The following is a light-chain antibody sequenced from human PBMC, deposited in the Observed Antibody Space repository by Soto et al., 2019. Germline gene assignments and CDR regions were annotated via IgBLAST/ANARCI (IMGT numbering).Light chain of an antibody. Sequence: DIQMTQSPATLSASLGDIATLSFRASQDIISWLAFYQQKPGNAPKFLIYDASSFHSGFSSIFSGSGSGRDFTLTISSLQPEDVATYYCQQSYSTPWTFGQGTKVDI. CDR3: QQSYSTPWT. CDR1: QDIISW. J-gene: IGKJ1*01. V-gene: IGKV1-5*01. CDR2: DAS.